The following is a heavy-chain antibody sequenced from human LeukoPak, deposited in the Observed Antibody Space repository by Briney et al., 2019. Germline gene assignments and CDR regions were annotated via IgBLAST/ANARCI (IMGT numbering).Heavy chain of an antibody. J-gene: IGHJ4*02. CDR3: ARGHVDIVATPDDY. Sequence: PGGSLRLSCAASGFTFSDYYMSWIRQAPGKGLGWVSCISSSGSTIYYADSVKGRFTISRDNAKNSLYLQMNSLRAEDTAVYYCARGHVDIVATPDDYWGQGTLVTVSS. CDR2: ISSSGSTI. V-gene: IGHV3-11*01. CDR1: GFTFSDYY. D-gene: IGHD5-12*01.